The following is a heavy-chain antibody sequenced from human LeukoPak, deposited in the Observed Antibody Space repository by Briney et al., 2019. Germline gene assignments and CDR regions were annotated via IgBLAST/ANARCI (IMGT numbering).Heavy chain of an antibody. V-gene: IGHV4-4*07. D-gene: IGHD6-13*01. Sequence: PSETLSLACTVSGDSISSYYWSWIRQPAGKGLEWIGRIYTTGSTNYNPSLKSRVTMSVDTSKNHFSLKLSSVTSPDTAVYYCARGIAAAAKQGGFDFWGQGTLVTVSS. CDR3: ARGIAAAAKQGGFDF. J-gene: IGHJ4*02. CDR1: GDSISSYY. CDR2: IYTTGST.